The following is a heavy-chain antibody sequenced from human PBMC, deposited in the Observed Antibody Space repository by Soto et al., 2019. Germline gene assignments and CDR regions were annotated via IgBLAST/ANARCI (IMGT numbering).Heavy chain of an antibody. V-gene: IGHV3-74*01. J-gene: IGHJ4*02. D-gene: IGHD3-3*01. CDR2: IKSDGTVT. CDR3: ARENYDFWSGYYLDY. Sequence: GGSLRLSCVVSGITFSTYRTHWVRQAPGKGLVWVSHIKSDGTVTHYTDSVRGRFIISRDNAKNTLFLQMNSLRAEDTAVYYCARENYDFWSGYYLDYRGQGTLVTVSS. CDR1: GITFSTYR.